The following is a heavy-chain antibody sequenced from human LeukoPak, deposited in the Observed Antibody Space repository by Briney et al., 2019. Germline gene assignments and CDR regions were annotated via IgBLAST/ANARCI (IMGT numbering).Heavy chain of an antibody. CDR3: ARGRITIFGVVTHFDY. CDR1: GYTFTGYY. Sequence: GASVKVSCKASGYTFTGYYMHWVRQAPGQGLEWMGWINPNSGGTNYAQKFQGRVTMTRDTSISTAYMELSRLRSDDTAVYYCARGRITIFGVVTHFDYWGQGTLVTVSS. J-gene: IGHJ4*02. CDR2: INPNSGGT. V-gene: IGHV1-2*02. D-gene: IGHD3-3*01.